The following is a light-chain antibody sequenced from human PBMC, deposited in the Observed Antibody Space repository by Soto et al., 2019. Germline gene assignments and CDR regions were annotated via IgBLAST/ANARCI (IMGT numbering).Light chain of an antibody. J-gene: IGKJ3*01. CDR3: HQYNSCPRST. CDR1: QSVNLN. V-gene: IGKV3-15*01. CDR2: GAS. Sequence: EIMMTQSPGTLSVSPGEGATLSCTASQSVNLNLAWYQQKPGQTPRLLLYGASTRATGIPVRFRGSGSGTEFTPAVSGLQSEDSAVYYCHQYNSCPRSTFGAGTKVEIK.